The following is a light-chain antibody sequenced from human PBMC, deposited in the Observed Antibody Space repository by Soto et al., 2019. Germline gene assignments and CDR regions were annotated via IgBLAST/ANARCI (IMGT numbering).Light chain of an antibody. CDR2: DGS. J-gene: IGLJ2*01. CDR1: SSDIGGYNY. Sequence: QSALTQPRSVSGSPGQSVTISCTGTSSDIGGYNYVSWYQQHPGKAPKLMIYDGSERPSGVPDRFSASKSGNTASLTISGLQAEDEADYYCCSYAGSYTHVLFGGGTQLTVL. CDR3: CSYAGSYTHVL. V-gene: IGLV2-11*01.